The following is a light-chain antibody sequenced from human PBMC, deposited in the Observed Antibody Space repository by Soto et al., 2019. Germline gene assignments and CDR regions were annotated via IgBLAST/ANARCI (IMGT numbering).Light chain of an antibody. CDR3: QQRSYMPPT. Sequence: EVVLRPTAAALSLNERESAAHSYRASESLGQFSAWYRQIPRQAPRLLIYDASNRATGIPDRFSGGGSGTAFPLSISSLEPEDFALHFCQQRSYMPPTVGQGTRLEI. V-gene: IGKV3-11*01. CDR1: ESLGQF. J-gene: IGKJ5*01. CDR2: DAS.